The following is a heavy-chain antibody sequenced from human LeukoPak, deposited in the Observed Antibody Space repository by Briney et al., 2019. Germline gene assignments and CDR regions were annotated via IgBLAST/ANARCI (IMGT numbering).Heavy chain of an antibody. CDR1: GYTFTSYD. Sequence: VASVKVSCKASGYTFTSYDINWVRQATGQGLEWMGWMNPNSGNTGYAQKFQGRVTMTRNTSISTAYMELSSLRSEDTAVYYCATRGIAAAGLYYYYYGMDVWGQGTTVTVSS. CDR2: MNPNSGNT. J-gene: IGHJ6*02. V-gene: IGHV1-8*01. CDR3: ATRGIAAAGLYYYYYGMDV. D-gene: IGHD6-13*01.